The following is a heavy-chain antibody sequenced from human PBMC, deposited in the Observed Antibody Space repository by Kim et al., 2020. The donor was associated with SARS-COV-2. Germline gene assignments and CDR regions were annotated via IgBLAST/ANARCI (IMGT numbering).Heavy chain of an antibody. J-gene: IGHJ5*02. Sequence: GGSLRLSCTVSGFTFSSYGMHWVRQAPGKGPEWVALIWNDGSNKYYADSVKGRFTISRDNSKNTLYLQMDNLRADDTSVYYCARDPLPQWYYGSGSTLIKWYDPWGQGTLVTVSS. CDR2: IWNDGSNK. CDR3: ARDPLPQWYYGSGSTLIKWYDP. D-gene: IGHD3-10*01. V-gene: IGHV3-33*01. CDR1: GFTFSSYG.